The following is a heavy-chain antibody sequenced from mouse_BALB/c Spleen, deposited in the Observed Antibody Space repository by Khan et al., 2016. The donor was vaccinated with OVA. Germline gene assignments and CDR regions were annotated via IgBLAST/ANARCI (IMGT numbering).Heavy chain of an antibody. CDR1: GYSITSDYA. CDR2: ISYSGNT. V-gene: IGHV3-2*02. Sequence: EVKLEVSGPGLVKPSQSLSLTCTVTGYSITSDYAWNWIRQFPGNKLEWMGFISYSGNTNYNPSLKSRISITRDTPKNQFFLQLNSVTTEDTARYYCARVYGGDFDYWGQGTTLTVSS. CDR3: ARVYGGDFDY. J-gene: IGHJ2*01. D-gene: IGHD1-1*01.